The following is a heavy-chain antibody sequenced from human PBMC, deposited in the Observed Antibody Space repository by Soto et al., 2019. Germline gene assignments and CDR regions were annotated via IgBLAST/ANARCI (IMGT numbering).Heavy chain of an antibody. J-gene: IGHJ4*02. V-gene: IGHV2-70*11. Sequence: ESGPTPVNPTQNLTLTRPLSGFSLSTSGKCVSWIRQPPGNALEWLARIDWDDDKYYSTSLKTRLTISKDTSKNQVVLTMTNMDPVDTATYYCARSALTIFGVGLSSYYFDYWGQGTLVTVS. CDR2: IDWDDDK. D-gene: IGHD3-3*01. CDR3: ARSALTIFGVGLSSYYFDY. CDR1: GFSLSTSGKC.